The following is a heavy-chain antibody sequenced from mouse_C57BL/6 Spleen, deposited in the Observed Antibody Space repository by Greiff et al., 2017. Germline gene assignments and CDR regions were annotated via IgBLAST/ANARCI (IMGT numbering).Heavy chain of an antibody. J-gene: IGHJ2*01. V-gene: IGHV1-81*01. Sequence: VQLQQPGAELARPGASVKLSCKASGYTFTSYGISWVKQRTGQGLEWIGEIYPRSGNTYYNEKFKGKATLTADKSSSTAYMELRSLTSEDSAVYFCARGGSDDGYYVLWGQGTTLTVSS. CDR3: ARGGSDDGYYVL. CDR2: IYPRSGNT. CDR1: GYTFTSYG. D-gene: IGHD2-3*01.